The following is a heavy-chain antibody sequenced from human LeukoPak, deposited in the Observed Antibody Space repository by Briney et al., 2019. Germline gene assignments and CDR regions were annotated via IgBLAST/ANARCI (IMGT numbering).Heavy chain of an antibody. Sequence: TGESLKISCKGSGYSFISYWIGWVRQMPGKGLEWMGIIYPGDSDTRYSPSFQGQVTISADRSISTAYLQWSSLKASDTAMYYCARRRAVAGTRGGYYFDYWGQGTLVTVSS. V-gene: IGHV5-51*01. J-gene: IGHJ4*02. CDR1: GYSFISYW. CDR3: ARRRAVAGTRGGYYFDY. D-gene: IGHD6-19*01. CDR2: IYPGDSDT.